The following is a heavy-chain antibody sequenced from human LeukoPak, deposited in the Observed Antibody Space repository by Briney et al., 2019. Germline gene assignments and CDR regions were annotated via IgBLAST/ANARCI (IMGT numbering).Heavy chain of an antibody. Sequence: PGGSLRLSCAASEFTVSSNYMSWVRQAPGKGLEWVSIYSGGSTYYADSVKGRFTISRDNSKNTLYLQMNSLRAEDTAVYYCAREDRYSSGWYYFDYWGQGTLVTVSS. J-gene: IGHJ4*02. V-gene: IGHV3-66*01. D-gene: IGHD6-19*01. CDR2: YSGGST. CDR3: AREDRYSSGWYYFDY. CDR1: EFTVSSNY.